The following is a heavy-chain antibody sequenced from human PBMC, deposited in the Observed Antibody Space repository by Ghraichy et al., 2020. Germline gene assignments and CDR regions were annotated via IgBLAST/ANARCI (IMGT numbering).Heavy chain of an antibody. CDR3: ARELQFSYALDY. J-gene: IGHJ4*02. CDR2: ISYGRGDI. D-gene: IGHD3-16*01. CDR1: GFTLRNFI. V-gene: IGHV3-48*02. Sequence: GSLNISCAASGFTLRNFIMSWVRQAPGKGLEWVAYISYGRGDIYYADRVRGRFTISRDDGENSLYLQMNRLRDEDTAVYYCARELQFSYALDYWGQGTLVTVSS.